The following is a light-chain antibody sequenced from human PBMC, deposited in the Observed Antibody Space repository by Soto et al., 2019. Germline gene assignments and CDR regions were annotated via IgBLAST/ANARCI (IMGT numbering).Light chain of an antibody. Sequence: QSALTQPPSVSGSPGQSVTISCTGTSSDVGSYNRVSWYQQPPGTAPKLMIYKVSNRPSGVPDRFSGSKSGNTASLTISGLQAEDEADYYCSSYTSSSSVVFGGGTKVTVL. V-gene: IGLV2-18*02. J-gene: IGLJ2*01. CDR1: SSDVGSYNR. CDR3: SSYTSSSSVV. CDR2: KVS.